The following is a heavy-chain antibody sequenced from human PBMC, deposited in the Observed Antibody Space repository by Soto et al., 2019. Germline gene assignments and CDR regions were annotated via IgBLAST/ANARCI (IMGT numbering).Heavy chain of an antibody. CDR3: ARGHDYYDSSGYFDY. CDR1: GGSISSGDYY. Sequence: QVQLQESGPGLVKPSQTLSLTCTVSGGSISSGDYYWSWIRQPPGKGLEWIGYFYYSGSTYYNPSLKSRVTISVDTSKNQFSLKLSSVTAADTAVYYCARGHDYYDSSGYFDYWGQGTLVTVSS. CDR2: FYYSGST. V-gene: IGHV4-30-4*01. D-gene: IGHD3-22*01. J-gene: IGHJ4*02.